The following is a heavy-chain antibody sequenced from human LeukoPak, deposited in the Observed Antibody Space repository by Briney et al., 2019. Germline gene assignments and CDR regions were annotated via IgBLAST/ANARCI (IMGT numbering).Heavy chain of an antibody. D-gene: IGHD3-16*01. CDR2: VSYSGST. J-gene: IGHJ4*02. CDR3: ARGYDYADK. V-gene: IGHV4-59*01. CDR1: GGSISGYY. Sequence: PSETLSLTCTVSGGSISGYYWTWIRQPPGKGLEWIGYVSYSGSTYYNPSLKSRVTISVDTSKNQFSLNLRSVTAADTAVCYCARGYDYADKWGQGTLVTVSS.